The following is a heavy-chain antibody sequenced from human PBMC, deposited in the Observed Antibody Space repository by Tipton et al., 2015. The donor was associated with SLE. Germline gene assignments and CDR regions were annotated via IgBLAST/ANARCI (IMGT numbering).Heavy chain of an antibody. CDR3: ARDSIYDHKPFDY. Sequence: TLSLTCTVSGGSISSGSYYWSWIRQPAGKGLEWIGHIYTSGSTNYNPSLESRVTISVDTSKNQFSLKLSSVTVADTAVYYCARDSIYDHKPFDYWGQGTLVTVSS. J-gene: IGHJ4*02. CDR2: IYTSGST. CDR1: GGSISSGSYY. D-gene: IGHD3-22*01. V-gene: IGHV4-61*09.